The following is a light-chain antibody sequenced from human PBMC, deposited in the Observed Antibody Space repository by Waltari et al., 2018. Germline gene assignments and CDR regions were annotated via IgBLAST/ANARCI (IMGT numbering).Light chain of an antibody. CDR1: QGISSY. Sequence: DIQLTQSPSFLSASIGDKVTITCRASQGISSYLTWYQQKPGKAPKLLIYAASNLQSWVPSMLSSCRSSTSFTLTISSLQPLHSATYYCQDLNTYPHSPSFGGGTKVEI. CDR3: QDLNTYPHSPS. CDR2: AAS. J-gene: IGKJ4*01. V-gene: IGKV1-9*01.